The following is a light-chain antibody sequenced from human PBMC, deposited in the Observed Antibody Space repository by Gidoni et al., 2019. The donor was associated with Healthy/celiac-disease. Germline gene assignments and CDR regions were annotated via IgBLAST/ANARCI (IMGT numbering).Light chain of an antibody. CDR2: GAS. CDR1: QSVSSSY. V-gene: IGKV3-20*01. Sequence: DIVLTQSPGTLSLSPGERATLSCRASQSVSSSYLAWYQQKPGKAPRLLSYGASSRATGIPDRFSGSGSGTDFTLTISRLEPEDFAVYYCQQYGSSPPTFGQGTKVEIK. J-gene: IGKJ1*01. CDR3: QQYGSSPPT.